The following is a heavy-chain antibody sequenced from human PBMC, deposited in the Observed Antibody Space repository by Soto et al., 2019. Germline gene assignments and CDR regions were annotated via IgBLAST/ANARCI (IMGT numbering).Heavy chain of an antibody. D-gene: IGHD3-10*01. V-gene: IGHV1-3*01. Sequence: QVQLVQSGAEVKKPGASVKVSCKASGYTFTHYAMHWVRQAPGQRLEWMGWINAAIGKTKYSQKFQGSVTITRDTSANTAYMELSSLRSEDTAVYYCARRNVYGSGSYSFDYWGQGTLVTVSS. J-gene: IGHJ4*02. CDR3: ARRNVYGSGSYSFDY. CDR2: INAAIGKT. CDR1: GYTFTHYA.